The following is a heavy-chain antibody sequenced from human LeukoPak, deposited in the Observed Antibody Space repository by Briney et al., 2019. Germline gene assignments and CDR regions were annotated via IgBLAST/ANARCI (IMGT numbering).Heavy chain of an antibody. CDR3: ARDGLRFPGYFDY. V-gene: IGHV4-61*02. Sequence: PSQTLSLTCTVSGGSISSGSYYWSWIRQPAGKGLELIGRIYTSGGTNYNPSLKSRVTISVDTSKNQFSLKLSSVTAADTAVYYCARDGLRFPGYFDYWGQGTLVTVSS. CDR2: IYTSGGT. CDR1: GGSISSGSYY. D-gene: IGHD5/OR15-5a*01. J-gene: IGHJ4*02.